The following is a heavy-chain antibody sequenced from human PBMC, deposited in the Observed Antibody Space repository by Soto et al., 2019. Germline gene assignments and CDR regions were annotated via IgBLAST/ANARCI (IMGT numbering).Heavy chain of an antibody. CDR1: GYTLSERA. V-gene: IGHV1-24*01. CDR2: FDPEGSDA. J-gene: IGHJ4*02. CDR3: ATMGFSGPGCYSFDY. Sequence: ASVKVSCKVSGYTLSERAIHWVQQAPGKGFEWMGGFDPEGSDAIYAQKYQDRVTMTSDTSTETAYMELESLTSEDTAFYYCATMGFSGPGCYSFDYWGQGTLVTVSS. D-gene: IGHD2-21*02.